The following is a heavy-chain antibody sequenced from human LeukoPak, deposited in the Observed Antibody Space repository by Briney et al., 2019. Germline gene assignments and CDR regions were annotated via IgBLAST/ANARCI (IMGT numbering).Heavy chain of an antibody. CDR1: GYSISSGYY. V-gene: IGHV4-38-2*01. CDR2: IYHSGST. J-gene: IGHJ4*02. Sequence: SETLSLTCAVSGYSISSGYYWGWIRQPPGKGLEWIGSIYHSGSTYYNPSLKSRVTISVDTSKNQFSLKLSSVTAADTAVYYCARGKGIGYSSSWQRARFNYWGQGTLVTVSS. D-gene: IGHD6-13*01. CDR3: ARGKGIGYSSSWQRARFNY.